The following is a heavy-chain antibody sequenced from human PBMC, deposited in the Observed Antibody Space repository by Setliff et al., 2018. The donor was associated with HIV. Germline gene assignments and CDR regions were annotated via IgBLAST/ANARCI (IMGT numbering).Heavy chain of an antibody. Sequence: ASVKVSCKASGYTFTSYAINWVRQAPGQSLEWMAWINGGNGDTKYSQKFQGRVTVTGDTSAITAYMELSDLRSDDTAVYYCARDSLPYYYGSGTDSFDIWGQGTMVTVSS. J-gene: IGHJ3*02. CDR3: ARDSLPYYYGSGTDSFDI. D-gene: IGHD3-10*01. CDR2: INGGNGDT. V-gene: IGHV1-3*01. CDR1: GYTFTSYA.